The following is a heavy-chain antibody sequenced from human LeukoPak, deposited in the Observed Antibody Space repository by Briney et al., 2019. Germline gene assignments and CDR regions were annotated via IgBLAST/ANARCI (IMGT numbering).Heavy chain of an antibody. J-gene: IGHJ1*01. CDR3: AKGLRGGQPTEYFQL. D-gene: IGHD3-16*01. V-gene: IGHV3-23*01. Sequence: QPGGSLRLSCAASGFTFSNYAMSWVRQAPGKGLEWVSAISGSGGSTFYTDSVKGRFTISRDSSKNTLYLQMNSLRAEDTAVYYCAKGLRGGQPTEYFQLWGQGTLVTVSS. CDR1: GFTFSNYA. CDR2: ISGSGGST.